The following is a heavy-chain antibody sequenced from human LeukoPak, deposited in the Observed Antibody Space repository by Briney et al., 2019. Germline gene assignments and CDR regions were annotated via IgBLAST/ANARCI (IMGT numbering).Heavy chain of an antibody. D-gene: IGHD4-23*01. CDR3: ARASFGGNLRGVVY. V-gene: IGHV3-7*01. Sequence: PGGSLRLSCAASGFTFDDYGMSWVRQAPGKGLEWVANIKQDGSEKYYVDSVKGRFTISRDNAKNSLYLQMNSLRAEDTAVYYCARASFGGNLRGVVYWGQGTLVTVSS. CDR2: IKQDGSEK. CDR1: GFTFDDYG. J-gene: IGHJ4*02.